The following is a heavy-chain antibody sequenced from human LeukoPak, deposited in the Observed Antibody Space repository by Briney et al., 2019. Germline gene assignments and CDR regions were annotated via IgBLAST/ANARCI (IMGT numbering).Heavy chain of an antibody. V-gene: IGHV3-7*03. CDR1: GFRFSNHW. Sequence: GGSLRLSCAASGFRFSNHWMTWVRQAPGKGLEWVANIYQDGSKKNYVDSVKDRFTISRDNAKNSLFLQMNSLRAEDTALYYCAKDGHGSSSHFDYWGQGTLVTVSS. CDR3: AKDGHGSSSHFDY. D-gene: IGHD6-6*01. J-gene: IGHJ4*02. CDR2: IYQDGSKK.